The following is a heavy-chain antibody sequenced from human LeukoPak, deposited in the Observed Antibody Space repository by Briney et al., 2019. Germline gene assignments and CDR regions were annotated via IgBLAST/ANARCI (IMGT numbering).Heavy chain of an antibody. CDR3: AKETGIILVRGAVDY. D-gene: IGHD3-10*01. CDR2: TSGSGGNP. V-gene: IGHV3-23*01. J-gene: IGHJ4*02. Sequence: AGGSLRLSCAASGFTFSNYAMTWVRQAPGKGLEWVSVTSGSGGNPYYADSVKGRFTISRDNSKNTLYLHMNSLRAEDTALYYCAKETGIILVRGAVDYWGQGTLVTVSS. CDR1: GFTFSNYA.